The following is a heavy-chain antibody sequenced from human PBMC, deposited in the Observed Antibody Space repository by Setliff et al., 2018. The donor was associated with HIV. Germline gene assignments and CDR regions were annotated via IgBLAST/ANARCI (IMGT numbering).Heavy chain of an antibody. Sequence: PGGSLRLSCAASGFTFSSDTMNWVRQAPGKGLEWVSSISSSGGYIYYADSVKGRFTISRDNAKNTLYLQLNNLRAEDTAVYYCAKFLGIGRYFDYWGQGTLVTVSS. V-gene: IGHV3-21*04. D-gene: IGHD7-27*01. CDR1: GFTFSSDT. J-gene: IGHJ4*02. CDR3: AKFLGIGRYFDY. CDR2: ISSSGGYI.